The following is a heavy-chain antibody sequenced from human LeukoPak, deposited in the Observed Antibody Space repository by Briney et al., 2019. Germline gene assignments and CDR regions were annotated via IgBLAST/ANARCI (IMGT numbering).Heavy chain of an antibody. V-gene: IGHV3-30*02. CDR3: AKDLVAAAGRYFDD. Sequence: PGGSLRLSWVTTGLSFGGYGMHWVRQAPGKGLEWIAYIRYDGTDQNYADSVKGRFTISRDNSKSRLYLQMNSLRDEDTAVYYCAKDLVAAAGRYFDDWGQGTLVIVSS. D-gene: IGHD6-13*01. J-gene: IGHJ4*02. CDR2: IRYDGTDQ. CDR1: GLSFGGYG.